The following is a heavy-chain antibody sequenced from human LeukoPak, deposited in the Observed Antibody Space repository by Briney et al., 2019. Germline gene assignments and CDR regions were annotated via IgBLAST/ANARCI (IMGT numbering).Heavy chain of an antibody. Sequence: ASVKVSCKASGYTFTGYYMHWVRQAPGQGLERMGWINPNSGGTNYAQKFQGRVTMTRDTSISTAYMELSRLRSDDTAVYYCARDPGYCDSSGYFGYWGQGTLVTVSS. J-gene: IGHJ4*02. CDR2: INPNSGGT. V-gene: IGHV1-2*02. CDR1: GYTFTGYY. CDR3: ARDPGYCDSSGYFGY. D-gene: IGHD3-22*01.